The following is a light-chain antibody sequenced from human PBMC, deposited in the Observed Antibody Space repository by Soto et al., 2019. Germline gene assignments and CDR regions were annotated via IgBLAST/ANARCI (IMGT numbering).Light chain of an antibody. V-gene: IGKV3-20*01. J-gene: IGKJ3*01. CDR2: GAS. CDR3: QQYGSSSFT. CDR1: QSVSSSY. Sequence: ETALTQSPGTLSLSPGERATLSCRASQSVSSSYLAWYQQKPGQAPRLLIYGASSRATGIPDRFSGSGSGTDFTLTISRLEPEDFAVYYCQQYGSSSFTFGPGTKVDIK.